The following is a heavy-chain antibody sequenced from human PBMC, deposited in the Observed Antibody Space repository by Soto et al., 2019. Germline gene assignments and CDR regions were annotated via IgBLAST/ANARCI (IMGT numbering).Heavy chain of an antibody. CDR3: AAPAGRFGEQVYYYYGMDV. CDR2: IVVGSGNT. J-gene: IGHJ6*02. CDR1: GFTFTSSA. V-gene: IGHV1-58*01. D-gene: IGHD3-10*01. Sequence: ASVKVSCKASGFTFTSSAVQWVRQARGQRLEWIGWIVVGSGNTNYAQKFQERVTITRDMSTSTAYMELSSLRSEDTAVYYCAAPAGRFGEQVYYYYGMDVWGQRTTVTV.